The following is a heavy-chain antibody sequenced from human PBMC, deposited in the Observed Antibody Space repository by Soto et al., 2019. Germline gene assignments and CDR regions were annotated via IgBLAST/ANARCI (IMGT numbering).Heavy chain of an antibody. J-gene: IGHJ4*02. V-gene: IGHV4-34*01. CDR1: GGSFSGYY. CDR3: ARGGLAGAPQLFDY. Sequence: QVQLQQWGAGLLKPSETLSLTCAVYGGSFSGYYWSWIRQPPGKGLEWIGEINHSGSTNYNPSLKSRVTXXVXTXXSQCSLKLSSVTAADTAVYYCARGGLAGAPQLFDYWGQGTLVTVSS. D-gene: IGHD3-3*02. CDR2: INHSGST.